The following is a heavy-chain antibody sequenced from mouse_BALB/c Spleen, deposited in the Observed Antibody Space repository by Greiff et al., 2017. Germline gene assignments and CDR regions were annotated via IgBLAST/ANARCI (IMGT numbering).Heavy chain of an antibody. Sequence: EVHLVESGGDLVKPGGSLKLSCAASGFTFSSYGMSWVRQTPDKRLEWVATISSGGSYTYYPDSVKGRFTISRDNAKNTLYLQMSSLKSEDTAMYYCARQGYYDYDWFAYWGQGTLVTVSA. CDR2: ISSGGSYT. D-gene: IGHD2-4*01. CDR3: ARQGYYDYDWFAY. CDR1: GFTFSSYG. V-gene: IGHV5-6*01. J-gene: IGHJ3*01.